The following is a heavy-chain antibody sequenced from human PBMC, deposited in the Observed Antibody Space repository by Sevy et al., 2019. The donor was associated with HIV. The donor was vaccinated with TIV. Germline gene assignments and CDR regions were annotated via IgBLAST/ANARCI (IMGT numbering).Heavy chain of an antibody. D-gene: IGHD2-8*01. CDR2: FSFGCGKI. CDR1: GFTFSRYS. J-gene: IGHJ4*02. CDR3: AREGCTKPHDY. Sequence: GGSLRLSCAASGFTFSRYSMSWIRQTPGKGLEWVSPFSFGCGKINYADSVKGRFTISRDDTRNTFYLQMNSLRAEDTAIYCCAREGCTKPHDYWGQGTVVTVSS. V-gene: IGHV3-23*01.